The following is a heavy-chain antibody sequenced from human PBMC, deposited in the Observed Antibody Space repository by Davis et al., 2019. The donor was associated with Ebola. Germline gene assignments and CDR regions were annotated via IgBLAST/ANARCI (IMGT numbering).Heavy chain of an antibody. D-gene: IGHD4-11*01. CDR1: GGPISSYY. J-gene: IGHJ5*02. V-gene: IGHV4-59*01. CDR3: ARDTPYSNYGGWFDP. CDR2: IYYSGST. Sequence: MPSETLSLTCTVSGGPISSYYWSWIRQPPGKGLEWIGYIYYSGSTNYNPSLKSRVTISVDTSKNQFSLKLSSVTAADTAVYYCARDTPYSNYGGWFDPWGQGTLVTVSS.